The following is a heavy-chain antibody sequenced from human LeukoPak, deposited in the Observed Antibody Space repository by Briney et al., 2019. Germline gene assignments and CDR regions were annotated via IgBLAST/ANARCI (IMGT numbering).Heavy chain of an antibody. D-gene: IGHD3-3*01. V-gene: IGHV4-4*02. CDR3: AREGGFYRPLDY. CDR1: GGSVTSTNW. Sequence: SETLSLTCAVSGGSVTSTNWWTCVRPPPGKGLEWIGEVHLDGRTNYNPSLKSRLIMSVDLPENHISLKLTSVTGADTAVYYCAREGGFYRPLDYSGQGTRVSVFS. J-gene: IGHJ4*02. CDR2: VHLDGRT.